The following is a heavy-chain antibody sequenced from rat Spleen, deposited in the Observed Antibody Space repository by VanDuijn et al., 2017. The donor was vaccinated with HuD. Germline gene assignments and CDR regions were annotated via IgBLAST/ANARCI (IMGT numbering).Heavy chain of an antibody. J-gene: IGHJ2*01. Sequence: VQLKESGPGLVQPSQTLSLTCTVSGFSLTSYNVHWVRQPPGKGLEWMGYISYSGSTSYHPSLKSRISITRDTSKNQFFLQVNSVTTEDTATYYCGRDNNYKAYWGQGVLVTVSS. CDR3: GRDNNYKAY. D-gene: IGHD1-10*01. V-gene: IGHV3-1*01. CDR1: GFSLTSYN. CDR2: ISYSGST.